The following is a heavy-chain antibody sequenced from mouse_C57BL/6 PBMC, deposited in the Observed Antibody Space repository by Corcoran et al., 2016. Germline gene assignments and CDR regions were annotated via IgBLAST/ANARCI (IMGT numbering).Heavy chain of an antibody. Sequence: DVQLQESGPGLVKPSQSLSLTCSVTGYSITSGYYWNWIRQFPGNKLEWMGYISYDGSNNYNPSLKNRISITRDTSKNQFFLKLNSVTTEDTATYYCARNYYDYDRFFDYWGQGTTLTVSS. J-gene: IGHJ2*01. CDR1: GYSITSGYY. D-gene: IGHD2-4*01. CDR2: ISYDGSN. CDR3: ARNYYDYDRFFDY. V-gene: IGHV3-6*01.